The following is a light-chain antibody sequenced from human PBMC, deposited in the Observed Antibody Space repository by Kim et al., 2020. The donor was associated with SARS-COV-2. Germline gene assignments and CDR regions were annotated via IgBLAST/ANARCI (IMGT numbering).Light chain of an antibody. J-gene: IGKJ2*01. V-gene: IGKV1-5*01. Sequence: ASIGDRVTMTCRASQSMSTSLAWYQQKPGKAPKLLIYDASILKSGVPSRFSGSASGTEFTLTISSVQPDDFGTYYCQQYSSFLYTFGQGTKLDIK. CDR1: QSMSTS. CDR3: QQYSSFLYT. CDR2: DAS.